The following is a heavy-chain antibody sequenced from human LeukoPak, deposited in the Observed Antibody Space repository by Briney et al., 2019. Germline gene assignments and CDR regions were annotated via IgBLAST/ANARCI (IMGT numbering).Heavy chain of an antibody. CDR1: GGSISSSSYY. D-gene: IGHD2-2*01. V-gene: IGHV4-61*02. J-gene: IGHJ3*02. Sequence: SETLSLTCTVSGGSISSSSYYWGWIRQPAGKGLEWIGRIYTSGSTNYNPSLKSRVTISVDTSKNQFSLKLSSVTAADTAVYYCARGYQLQPDAFDIWGQGTMVTVSS. CDR2: IYTSGST. CDR3: ARGYQLQPDAFDI.